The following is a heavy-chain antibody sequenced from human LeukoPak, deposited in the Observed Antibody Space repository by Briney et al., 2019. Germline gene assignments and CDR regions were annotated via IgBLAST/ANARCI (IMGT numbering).Heavy chain of an antibody. CDR3: ARDLSMWYRGVMSY. CDR1: GFTFSKYW. D-gene: IGHD3-10*01. V-gene: IGHV3-74*01. CDR2: INPDDKSA. Sequence: GGSLRLSCAASGFTFSKYWLHWLRQAPGKGLVWVSRINPDDKSASYADSVKGRFTIARDDARKTLYLQMNSLRAEDTAVYYCARDLSMWYRGVMSYWGQGTLVTVSS. J-gene: IGHJ4*02.